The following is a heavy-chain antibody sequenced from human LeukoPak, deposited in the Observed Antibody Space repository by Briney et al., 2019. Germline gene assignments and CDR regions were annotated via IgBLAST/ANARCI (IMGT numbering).Heavy chain of an antibody. V-gene: IGHV1-69*13. CDR1: GGTFSSYA. Sequence: SVKVSCKDSGGTFSSYAISWVRQAPGQGLEWMGGIIPIFGTANYAQKFQGRVTITADESTSTAYMELSSLRSEDTTVYYCARVFNYYDSSGPMGYWGQGTLVTVSS. CDR2: IIPIFGTA. J-gene: IGHJ4*02. CDR3: ARVFNYYDSSGPMGY. D-gene: IGHD3-22*01.